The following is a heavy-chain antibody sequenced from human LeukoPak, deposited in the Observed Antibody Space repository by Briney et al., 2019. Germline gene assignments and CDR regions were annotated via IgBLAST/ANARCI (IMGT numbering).Heavy chain of an antibody. CDR3: ARDHLRYYGSGSYSGY. D-gene: IGHD3-10*01. J-gene: IGHJ4*02. CDR1: GFTFSSYA. CDR2: ISYDGSNK. V-gene: IGHV3-30-3*01. Sequence: GGSLRLSCAASGFTFSSYAMPWVRQAPGKGLEWVAVISYDGSNKYYADSVKGRFTISRDNSKNTLYLQMNSLRAEDTAVYYCARDHLRYYGSGSYSGYWGQGTLVTVSS.